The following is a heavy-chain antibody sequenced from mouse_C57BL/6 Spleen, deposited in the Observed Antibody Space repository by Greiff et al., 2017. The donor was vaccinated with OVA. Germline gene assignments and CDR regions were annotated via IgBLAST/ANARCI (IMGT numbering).Heavy chain of an antibody. CDR3: ARRNYGDDGDFDY. V-gene: IGHV1-50*01. Sequence: QVQLKQPGAELVKPGASVKLSCKASGYTFTSYWMQWVKQRPGQGLEWIGEIDPSDSYTNYNQKFKGKATLTVDTSSSTAYMQLSSLTSEDSAVYYCARRNYGDDGDFDYWGQGTTLTVS. J-gene: IGHJ2*01. CDR2: IDPSDSYT. CDR1: GYTFTSYW. D-gene: IGHD2-2*01.